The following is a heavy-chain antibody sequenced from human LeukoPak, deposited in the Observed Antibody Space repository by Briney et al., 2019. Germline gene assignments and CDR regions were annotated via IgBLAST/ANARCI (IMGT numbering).Heavy chain of an antibody. CDR3: ARASTSWYTGDQYYFDY. CDR2: MNPNSANT. J-gene: IGHJ4*02. CDR1: GYTFTSYD. Sequence: GASVKVSCKASGYTFTSYDINWVRQATGQGLEWMGWMNPNSANTGYAQKFRGRVTMTGNTSISTAYTELSSLGSEDTAVYYCARASTSWYTGDQYYFDYWGQGTLVTVSS. D-gene: IGHD6-13*01. V-gene: IGHV1-8*01.